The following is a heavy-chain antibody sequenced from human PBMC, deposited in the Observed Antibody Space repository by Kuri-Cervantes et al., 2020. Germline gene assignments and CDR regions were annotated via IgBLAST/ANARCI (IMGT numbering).Heavy chain of an antibody. CDR1: RFTFSSYG. CDR2: IWYDGSNK. J-gene: IGHJ6*02. Sequence: LSLTCAASRFTFSSYGMHWVRQAPGKGLEWVAVIWYDGSNKYYADSVKGRFTISRDNSKNTLYLQMNSLRAEDTAVYYCARGGSGYYYAQSHRYYYYGMDVWGQGTTVTVSS. V-gene: IGHV3-33*01. CDR3: ARGGSGYYYAQSHRYYYYGMDV. D-gene: IGHD3-22*01.